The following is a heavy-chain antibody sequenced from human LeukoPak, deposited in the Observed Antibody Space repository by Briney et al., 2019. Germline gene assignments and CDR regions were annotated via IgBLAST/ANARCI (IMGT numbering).Heavy chain of an antibody. V-gene: IGHV1-46*01. Sequence: ASVKVSCKASGYTFTSYYMHWVRQAPGQGLEWMGIINPSGGSTSYAEKFQGRVTMTRDMSTSTVYMELSSLRSEDTAVYYCARAAHLYDYVWGSYRPFDYWGQGTLVTVSS. J-gene: IGHJ4*02. CDR2: INPSGGST. CDR1: GYTFTSYY. D-gene: IGHD3-16*02. CDR3: ARAAHLYDYVWGSYRPFDY.